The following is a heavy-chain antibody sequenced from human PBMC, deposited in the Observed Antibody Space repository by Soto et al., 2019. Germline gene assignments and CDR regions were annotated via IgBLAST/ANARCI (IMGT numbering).Heavy chain of an antibody. CDR3: ARPNYGDYTSWGSGWFDP. CDR2: IYFTGNT. J-gene: IGHJ5*02. CDR1: GGSIASSSYY. V-gene: IGHV4-39*02. D-gene: IGHD4-17*01. Sequence: QLQLQESGPGLVKPSETLSLTCTVSGGSIASSSYYWGWIRQPPGKGLEWIGSIYFTGNTYYNPSLKSRVTMSVDTSKNHFSLKLSSVTAADTAVYYCARPNYGDYTSWGSGWFDPWGQGTLVTVSS.